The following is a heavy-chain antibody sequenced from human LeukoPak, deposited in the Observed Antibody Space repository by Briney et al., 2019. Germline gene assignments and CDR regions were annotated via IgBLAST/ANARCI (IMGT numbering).Heavy chain of an antibody. CDR3: ATIAAAVGGFDY. CDR1: GFTFSSYS. Sequence: GGSLRLSCAASGFTFSSYSMNWVRQAPGKGLEWVSSISSSSSYIYYADSVKGRFTISRDNAKNSLYLQMNSLRAEDTAVYYSATIAAAVGGFDYWGQGTLVTVSS. D-gene: IGHD6-13*01. V-gene: IGHV3-21*01. J-gene: IGHJ4*02. CDR2: ISSSSSYI.